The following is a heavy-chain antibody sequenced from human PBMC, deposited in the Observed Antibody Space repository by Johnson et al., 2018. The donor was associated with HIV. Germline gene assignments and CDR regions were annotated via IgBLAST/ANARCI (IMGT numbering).Heavy chain of an antibody. CDR3: ARVRGYSYGAHAFDI. J-gene: IGHJ3*02. CDR2: ISYDGSNK. V-gene: IGHV3-30-3*01. CDR1: GFTFSSYA. Sequence: QVQLVESGGGVVQPGRSLRLSCAASGFTFSSYAMHWVRQAPGKGLEWVAVISYDGSNKYYADSVKGRFTISRDNSKNTLYLQMNSLRAEDTAVYYCARVRGYSYGAHAFDIWGQGTMGTGSS. D-gene: IGHD5-18*01.